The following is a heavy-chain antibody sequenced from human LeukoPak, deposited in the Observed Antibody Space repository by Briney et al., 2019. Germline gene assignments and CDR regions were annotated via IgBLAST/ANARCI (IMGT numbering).Heavy chain of an antibody. CDR3: ARDLIWSGYDY. CDR2: IYTSGST. CDR1: GGSISSYY. Sequence: ASETLSLTCTVSGGSISSYYWSWIRQPAGKGLEWIGRIYTSGSTNYNPSLKSRVTMSVDTSKNQFSLKLSSVTAADTAKYYCARDLIWSGYDYWGQGTLVTVSS. D-gene: IGHD3-3*01. V-gene: IGHV4-4*07. J-gene: IGHJ4*02.